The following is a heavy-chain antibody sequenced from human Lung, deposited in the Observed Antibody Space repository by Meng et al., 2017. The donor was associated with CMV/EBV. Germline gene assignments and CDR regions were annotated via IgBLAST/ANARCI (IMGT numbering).Heavy chain of an antibody. Sequence: GESXKISCAASGFTFTSYAMSWVRQAPGKGLEWVSAISGSGGSTYYADSVKGRFTISRDNSKNTLYLQMNSLRAEDTAVYYCAKDGVVIPEGGMDVWGQGTTVTVSS. CDR3: AKDGVVIPEGGMDV. D-gene: IGHD2-2*01. CDR2: ISGSGGST. CDR1: GFTFTSYA. J-gene: IGHJ6*02. V-gene: IGHV3-23*01.